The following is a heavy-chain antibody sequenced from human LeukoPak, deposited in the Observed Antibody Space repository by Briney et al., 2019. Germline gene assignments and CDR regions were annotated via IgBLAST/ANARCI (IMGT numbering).Heavy chain of an antibody. J-gene: IGHJ4*02. CDR3: ARGASRADY. Sequence: GGSLRLSCTASGFTVGNNYMNWFRQAPGKGLEWVSLIYSGGSTYYADSVKGRFTISRDNAKNSLYLQMNSLRAEDTALYYCARGASRADYWGQGTLVTVSS. V-gene: IGHV3-66*01. CDR1: GFTVGNNY. CDR2: IYSGGST.